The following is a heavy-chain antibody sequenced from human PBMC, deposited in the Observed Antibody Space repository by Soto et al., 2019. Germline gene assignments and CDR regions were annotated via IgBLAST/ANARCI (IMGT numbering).Heavy chain of an antibody. Sequence: QVQLQQWGAGLLKPSETLSLTCAVYGGPFSGYYGSWIRQPPGKGLEWIGEINHSGSTNYNPSLKSRVIISVDTSKNQISLKLSSGTAADTAVYYCARGVRGYSNSWGQGTLVTVSS. V-gene: IGHV4-34*01. D-gene: IGHD4-4*01. CDR2: INHSGST. CDR1: GGPFSGYY. CDR3: ARGVRGYSNS. J-gene: IGHJ4*02.